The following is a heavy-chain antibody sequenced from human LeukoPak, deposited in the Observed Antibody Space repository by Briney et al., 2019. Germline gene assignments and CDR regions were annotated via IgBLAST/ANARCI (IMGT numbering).Heavy chain of an antibody. CDR2: IRYDGSNK. D-gene: IGHD6-13*01. CDR3: ARGGPGIAASTDY. Sequence: PGGSLRLSCAASGFTFSIYGMHWVRQAPGKGLEWVAFIRYDGSNKYYADSVKGRFTISRDNSKNTLYLQMNSLRAEDTAVYYCARGGPGIAASTDYWGQGTLVTVSS. CDR1: GFTFSIYG. V-gene: IGHV3-30*02. J-gene: IGHJ4*02.